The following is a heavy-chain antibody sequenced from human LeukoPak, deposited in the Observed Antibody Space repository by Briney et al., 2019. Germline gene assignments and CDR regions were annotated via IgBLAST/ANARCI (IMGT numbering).Heavy chain of an antibody. CDR2: ISAGGGST. CDR3: AKGRRDGYNYDY. V-gene: IGHV3-23*01. D-gene: IGHD5-24*01. CDR1: GFTFSSYA. J-gene: IGHJ4*02. Sequence: AGGSLRLSCAASGFTFSSYAMSWVRQAQGKGLEWVSAISAGGGSTYYADSVKGRFTISRDSSENTLYLQMNSLRAEDTAVYYCAKGRRDGYNYDYWGQGTPVTVSS.